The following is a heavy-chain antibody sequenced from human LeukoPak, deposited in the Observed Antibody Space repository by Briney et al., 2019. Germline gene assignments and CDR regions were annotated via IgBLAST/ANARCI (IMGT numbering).Heavy chain of an antibody. J-gene: IGHJ4*02. CDR3: TTEVLDYGGNSYYFDY. Sequence: GGSLRLSCAASGFTFSNAWMSWVRQAPGKGLEWVGRIKSKTDGGTTDYAAPVKGRFTISRDDSKNTLYLQMNSLKTEDTAVYYCTTEVLDYGGNSYYFDYWGQGTLVTVSS. CDR1: GFTFSNAW. CDR2: IKSKTDGGTT. V-gene: IGHV3-15*01. D-gene: IGHD4-23*01.